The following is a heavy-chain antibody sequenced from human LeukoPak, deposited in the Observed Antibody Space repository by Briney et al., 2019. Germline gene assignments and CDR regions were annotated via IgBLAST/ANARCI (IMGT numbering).Heavy chain of an antibody. Sequence: SETLSLTCTVSGGSIGSGGYYWSWIRQHPGKGLEWIGYIDYSGSTYYNPSLKSRVTISVDTSKNQFSLKLSSVTAADTAVYYCARARIPSGYDSGPYYFDYWGQGTLVTVSS. CDR1: GGSIGSGGYY. D-gene: IGHD5-12*01. CDR3: ARARIPSGYDSGPYYFDY. J-gene: IGHJ4*02. CDR2: IDYSGST. V-gene: IGHV4-31*03.